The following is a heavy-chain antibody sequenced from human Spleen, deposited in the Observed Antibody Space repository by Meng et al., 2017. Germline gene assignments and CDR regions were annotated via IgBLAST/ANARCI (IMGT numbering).Heavy chain of an antibody. CDR2: ISYDGNYQ. V-gene: IGHV3-30*01. Sequence: GESLKISCAASGFTFSSYTLHWVRQAPGKGLEWVAVISYDGNYQYYADSVKGRFTLSRDNSKNTLYLQMNSLRADDTAVYYCAKSRFYADSPFDSWGQGSPVTVSS. D-gene: IGHD4-17*01. J-gene: IGHJ4*02. CDR1: GFTFSSYT. CDR3: AKSRFYADSPFDS.